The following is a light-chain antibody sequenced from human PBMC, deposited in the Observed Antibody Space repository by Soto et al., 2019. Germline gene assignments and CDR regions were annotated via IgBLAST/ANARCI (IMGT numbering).Light chain of an antibody. J-gene: IGLJ1*01. CDR2: DVS. CDR1: SSDVGVYNY. Sequence: QSALTRPRSVSGSPGQSVTSSCTGTSSDVGVYNYVSWYQQYPGKAPKIMIYDVSKRPSGVPDRFSGSKSDNTASLTISGLQAEDEADYYCCSYAGSYTFVFGIGTKV. CDR3: CSYAGSYTFV. V-gene: IGLV2-11*01.